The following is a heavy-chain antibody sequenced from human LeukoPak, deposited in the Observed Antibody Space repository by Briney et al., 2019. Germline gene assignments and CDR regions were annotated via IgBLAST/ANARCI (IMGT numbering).Heavy chain of an antibody. Sequence: SETLSLTCTVSGGSISSSSYYWGWIRQPPGKGLEWIGSIYYSGSTYYNPSLKSRVTISVDTSKNRFSLKLSSVTAADTAVYYCARFQKNTAAGGTFDYWGQGTLVTVSS. V-gene: IGHV4-39*07. D-gene: IGHD6-13*01. CDR2: IYYSGST. CDR1: GGSISSSSYY. CDR3: ARFQKNTAAGGTFDY. J-gene: IGHJ4*02.